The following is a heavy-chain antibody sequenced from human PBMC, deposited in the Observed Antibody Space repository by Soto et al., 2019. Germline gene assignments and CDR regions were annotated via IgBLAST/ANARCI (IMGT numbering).Heavy chain of an antibody. V-gene: IGHV1-18*01. D-gene: IGHD3-3*01. CDR2: ISAYNGNT. Sequence: ASVKVSCKASGYTFTSYGISRVRQAPGQGLEWMGWISAYNGNTNYAQKLQGRVTMTTDTSTSTAYMELRSLRSDDTAVYYCARDGPPNYYDFWSGPPVGMDVWGQGTTVTVSS. CDR1: GYTFTSYG. J-gene: IGHJ6*02. CDR3: ARDGPPNYYDFWSGPPVGMDV.